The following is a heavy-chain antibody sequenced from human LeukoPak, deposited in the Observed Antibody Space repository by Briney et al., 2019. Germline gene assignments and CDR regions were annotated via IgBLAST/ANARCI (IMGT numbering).Heavy chain of an antibody. CDR3: VRDRRHDDSTGYYYVGFVS. J-gene: IGHJ4*02. D-gene: IGHD3-22*01. Sequence: PGGSLRLSCAASGFTVSANYMNWVRQAPGKGLEWVSVIYSSGHTYYADSVKGRFTISRDNSKNTLYLQMNSLRADDTPVYYCVRDRRHDDSTGYYYVGFVSWGQGTLVTVSS. CDR1: GFTVSANY. V-gene: IGHV3-53*01. CDR2: IYSSGHT.